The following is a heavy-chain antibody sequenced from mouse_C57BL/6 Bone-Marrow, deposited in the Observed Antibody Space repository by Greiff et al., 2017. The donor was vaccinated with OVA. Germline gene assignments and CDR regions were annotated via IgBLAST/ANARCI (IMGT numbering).Heavy chain of an antibody. D-gene: IGHD1-1*01. Sequence: QVQLQQSGAELVRPGTSVKVSCKASGYAFTNYLIEWVKQRPGQGLEWIGVINPGSGGTNYNEKFKGKATLTADKYSSTASMQLRSLTSEDSAVYFCARHDVLRSPFYAMDYWGQGTSVTVSS. V-gene: IGHV1-54*01. CDR2: INPGSGGT. J-gene: IGHJ4*01. CDR1: GYAFTNYL. CDR3: ARHDVLRSPFYAMDY.